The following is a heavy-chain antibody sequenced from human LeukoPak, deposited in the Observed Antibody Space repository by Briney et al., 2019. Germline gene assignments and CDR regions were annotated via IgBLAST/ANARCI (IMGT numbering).Heavy chain of an antibody. Sequence: SETLSLTCTVSGGSISSGGYYWSWICQHPGKGLEWIGYIYYSGSTYYNPSLKRRVTKSVDTSKNQFSLKLSSVTAADTAVYYCARGVDGDYWGQGTLVTVSS. V-gene: IGHV4-31*03. D-gene: IGHD5-24*01. CDR2: IYYSGST. CDR1: GGSISSGGYY. J-gene: IGHJ4*02. CDR3: ARGVDGDY.